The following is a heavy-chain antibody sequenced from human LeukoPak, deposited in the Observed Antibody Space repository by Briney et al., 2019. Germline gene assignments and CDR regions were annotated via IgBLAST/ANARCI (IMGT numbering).Heavy chain of an antibody. V-gene: IGHV4-39*07. J-gene: IGHJ4*02. D-gene: IGHD6-19*01. Sequence: SETLSLTCTVSGGSISSSSYYWGWIRQPPGTGLEWIGSIYYSGSTNYNPSLKSRVTISVDTSKNQFSLKLSSVAAADTAVYYCARVNSSGRYDSSYFDYWGQGTLVTVSS. CDR2: IYYSGST. CDR1: GGSISSSSYY. CDR3: ARVNSSGRYDSSYFDY.